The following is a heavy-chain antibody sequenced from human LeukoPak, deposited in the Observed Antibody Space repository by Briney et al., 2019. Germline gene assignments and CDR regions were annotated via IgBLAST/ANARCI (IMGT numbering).Heavy chain of an antibody. J-gene: IGHJ4*02. Sequence: PGGSLRLSCAASGFTVSSNYMSWVRQAPGKGLEWVSVIYSGGSTYYADSVKGRFTISRDNSKNTLYLQMSSLRAEDTAVYYCARVPSYYYDSSGYYPYYFDYWGQGTLVTVSS. V-gene: IGHV3-53*01. CDR2: IYSGGST. CDR1: GFTVSSNY. CDR3: ARVPSYYYDSSGYYPYYFDY. D-gene: IGHD3-22*01.